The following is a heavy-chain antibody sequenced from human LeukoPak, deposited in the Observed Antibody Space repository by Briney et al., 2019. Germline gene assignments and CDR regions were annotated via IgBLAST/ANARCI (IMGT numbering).Heavy chain of an antibody. CDR1: GFTLRSYT. J-gene: IGHJ4*02. Sequence: GGSLRLSCAASGFTLRSYTMNWVRQAPGKGLEWVSAVSGSGGSTYYADSVKGRFTISRDNSKNTLYLQMNSLRAEDTAVYYCAKPRQLGSRFFEYWGQGTLVTVSS. CDR2: VSGSGGST. V-gene: IGHV3-23*01. D-gene: IGHD6-6*01. CDR3: AKPRQLGSRFFEY.